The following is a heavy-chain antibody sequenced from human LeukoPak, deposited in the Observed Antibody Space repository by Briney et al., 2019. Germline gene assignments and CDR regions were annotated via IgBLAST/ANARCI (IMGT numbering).Heavy chain of an antibody. CDR2: INGSGGST. CDR1: GFTFSSYA. V-gene: IGHV3-23*01. Sequence: GGNVRLSCAASGFTFSSYAMSWVRQAPGKGLEWVSAINGSGGSTYYADSVKGRFTISRDNSKNTLYLQINSLRAEDTAVYYCAKEAGEKYCSGGSCYSFDYWGQGTLVTVTS. D-gene: IGHD2-15*01. CDR3: AKEAGEKYCSGGSCYSFDY. J-gene: IGHJ4*02.